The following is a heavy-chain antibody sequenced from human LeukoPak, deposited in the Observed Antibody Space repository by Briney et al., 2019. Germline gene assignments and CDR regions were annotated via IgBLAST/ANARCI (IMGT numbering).Heavy chain of an antibody. V-gene: IGHV1-69*06. CDR3: ARGGGWELPKVYYMDV. CDR2: IIPIFGTA. Sequence: SVKVSCKASGGTFSSYAIGWVRQAPGQGLERMGGIIPIFGTANYAQKFQGRVTITADKSTSTAYMELSSLRSEDTAVYYCARGGGWELPKVYYMDVWGKGTTVTVPS. CDR1: GGTFSSYA. D-gene: IGHD1-26*01. J-gene: IGHJ6*03.